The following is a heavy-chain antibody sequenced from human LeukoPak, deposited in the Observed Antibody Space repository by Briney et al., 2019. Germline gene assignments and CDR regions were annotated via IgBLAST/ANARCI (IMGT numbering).Heavy chain of an antibody. CDR2: ISGSGVTT. J-gene: IGHJ1*01. CDR1: GFTFSSYA. V-gene: IGHV3-23*01. Sequence: PGGSLRLSCVASGFTFSSYAMGWVRQAPGKGLEWVSAISGSGVTTHYAGSVKGRFSISRDNSKNTLYLQMDSLRAEDTALYYCAKRVVVGATSQYSDFQDWGQGTLVTVSS. D-gene: IGHD1-26*01. CDR3: AKRVVVGATSQYSDFQD.